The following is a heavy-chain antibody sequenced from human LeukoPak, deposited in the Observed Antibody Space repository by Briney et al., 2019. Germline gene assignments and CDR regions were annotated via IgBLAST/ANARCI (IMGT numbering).Heavy chain of an antibody. Sequence: ASVKVSCKASGYTFTGYYMHWVRQAPGQGLEWMGWINPNSGGTNYAQKFQGWVTMTRDTSISTAYMELSRLRSDDTAVYYCARGEAYDILTGRYYYYYGMDVWGQGTTVTVSS. CDR2: INPNSGGT. V-gene: IGHV1-2*04. CDR1: GYTFTGYY. D-gene: IGHD3-9*01. J-gene: IGHJ6*02. CDR3: ARGEAYDILTGRYYYYYGMDV.